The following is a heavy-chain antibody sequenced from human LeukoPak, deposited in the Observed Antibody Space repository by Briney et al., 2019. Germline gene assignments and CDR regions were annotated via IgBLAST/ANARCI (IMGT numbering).Heavy chain of an antibody. Sequence: SETLTLTCTVSGGSISSYYWSWIRQPPGKGLEWIGYMYYCERCNYNPSLKSRVTISLDTSKYQFNLKLSSVTAAATAVYYCARHSSGYLSYFDYWGQGTLVT. J-gene: IGHJ4*02. D-gene: IGHD3-22*01. CDR1: GGSISSYY. CDR3: ARHSSGYLSYFDY. V-gene: IGHV4-59*08. CDR2: MYYCERC.